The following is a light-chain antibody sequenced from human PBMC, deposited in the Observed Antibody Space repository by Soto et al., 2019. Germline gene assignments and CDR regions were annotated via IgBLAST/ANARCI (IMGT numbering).Light chain of an antibody. V-gene: IGKV3-11*01. CDR2: DAS. CDR3: QQRSSWIT. CDR1: QSVSSY. J-gene: IGKJ5*01. Sequence: EIVLTQSPATLSLSPGERATLSGRASQSVSSYLAWYQQKPGQAPRVLIYDASNRAAYIPDRFSGSGSGTDLTLTISSLEPEDFAVYYCQQRSSWITFGQGTRLDI.